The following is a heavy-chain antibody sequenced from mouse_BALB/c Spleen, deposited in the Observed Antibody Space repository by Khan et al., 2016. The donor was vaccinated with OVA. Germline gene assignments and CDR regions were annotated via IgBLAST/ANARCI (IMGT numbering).Heavy chain of an antibody. J-gene: IGHJ4*01. D-gene: IGHD1-1*01. CDR2: IAPGSGST. V-gene: IGHV1S41*01. Sequence: DLVMPGAAVTLSCKASGYTFTSYWINWIKQRPGQGLEWIGRIAPGSGSTSYNDMFKGKATLTVDAYSSTAYIQLSSLSSEDSAVYLCARSNYYGSGLYAMDYWDQGTSVTVSS. CDR3: ARSNYYGSGLYAMDY. CDR1: GYTFTSYW.